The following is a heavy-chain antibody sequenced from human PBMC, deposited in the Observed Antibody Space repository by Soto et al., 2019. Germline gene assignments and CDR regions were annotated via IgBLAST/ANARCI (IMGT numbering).Heavy chain of an antibody. CDR1: GFTSSSYS. D-gene: IGHD1-20*01. V-gene: IGHV3-48*04. Sequence: GGSLRLSCVASGFTSSSYSMNWVRQAPGKGLEWVSYISSGSGTIYYADSVKGRFTISRDNAKNSLSLQMNSLRAEDTAVYYCARDASVTGSSRAFDIWGQGTMVTVSS. J-gene: IGHJ3*02. CDR3: ARDASVTGSSRAFDI. CDR2: ISSGSGTI.